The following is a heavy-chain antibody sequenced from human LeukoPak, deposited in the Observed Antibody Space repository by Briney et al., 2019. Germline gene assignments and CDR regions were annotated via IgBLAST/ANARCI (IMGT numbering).Heavy chain of an antibody. CDR2: IYYRGST. J-gene: IGHJ4*02. V-gene: IGHV4-39*01. Sequence: SETLSLTCTVSGGSISSSSYYWGWIRQPPGKGLEWIGSIYYRGSTYYNPSLKSRVTISVDTSKNQFSLKLSSVTAADTAVYYCARGVRYTAIDYWGQGTLVTVSS. CDR1: GGSISSSSYY. CDR3: ARGVRYTAIDY. D-gene: IGHD5-18*01.